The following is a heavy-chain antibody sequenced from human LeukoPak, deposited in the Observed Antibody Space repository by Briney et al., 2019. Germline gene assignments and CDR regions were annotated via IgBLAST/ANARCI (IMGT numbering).Heavy chain of an antibody. Sequence: PSETLSLTCAVSGYSITSSTWWGWIRQPPGKGLEWIGYIYYTGITYYNPSLQSRVTMSVDTSKNQFSLRLTSVTAVDTAVYYCATKPNPEYYFDYWGRGTLVTVSS. CDR2: IYYTGIT. V-gene: IGHV4-28*01. D-gene: IGHD1-14*01. J-gene: IGHJ4*02. CDR1: GYSITSSTW. CDR3: ATKPNPEYYFDY.